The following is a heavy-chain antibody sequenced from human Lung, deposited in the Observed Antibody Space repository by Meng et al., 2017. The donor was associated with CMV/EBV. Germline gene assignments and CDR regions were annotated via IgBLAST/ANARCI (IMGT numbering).Heavy chain of an antibody. D-gene: IGHD6-19*01. CDR1: GYIFTKYG. CDR2: ISAYNGDT. Sequence: ASXXVSXKASGYIFTKYGVNWMRQAPGQGPEWMGWISAYNGDTMYAPKVQGRVTMTTDTSTSTAYMELRGLRSDDTAVYYCARDAGTIAVSGIGDYWVQGTXVTVSS. J-gene: IGHJ4*02. V-gene: IGHV1-18*01. CDR3: ARDAGTIAVSGIGDY.